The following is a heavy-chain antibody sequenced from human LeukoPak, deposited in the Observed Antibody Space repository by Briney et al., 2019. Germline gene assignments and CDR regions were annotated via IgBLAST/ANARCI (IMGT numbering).Heavy chain of an antibody. CDR2: ISGSGGST. D-gene: IGHD3-16*01. CDR3: AKSVEATAVWGSYYYGMDV. Sequence: GGSLRLSCAASGFTFSNYVMSWVRQAPGKGLEWVSGISGSGGSTHYADTMKGRFTISRDNSKNTLYLQMNSLRAEDTAVYYCAKSVEATAVWGSYYYGMDVWGQGTTVTVSS. CDR1: GFTFSNYV. V-gene: IGHV3-23*01. J-gene: IGHJ6*02.